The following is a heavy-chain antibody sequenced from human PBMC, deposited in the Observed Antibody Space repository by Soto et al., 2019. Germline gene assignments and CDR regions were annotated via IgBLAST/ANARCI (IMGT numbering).Heavy chain of an antibody. D-gene: IGHD3-10*01. Sequence: QITLKESGRTLVKPTQTLTLTCTFSGFSLSTSGVGVGWIRQPPGKALEWLALIYWDGDKRYSPSLKSRLTVTKDTSNNQVVLTMSNMDPVDTATYYCANIASYYQFDWFDPWGQGILVTVSS. J-gene: IGHJ5*02. V-gene: IGHV2-5*02. CDR3: ANIASYYQFDWFDP. CDR2: IYWDGDK. CDR1: GFSLSTSGVG.